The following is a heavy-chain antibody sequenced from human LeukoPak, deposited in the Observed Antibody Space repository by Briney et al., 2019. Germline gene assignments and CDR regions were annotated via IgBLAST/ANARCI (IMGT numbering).Heavy chain of an antibody. J-gene: IGHJ5*02. D-gene: IGHD2-8*02. Sequence: PGGSLRPSCVASGLTFTNAYMSWVRQAPGKGLEWLGRVNTNADGGTTDSAAPLEGRISISRDDSTSTVYLQITGMKVDDSGVFYCTTAFPDCTSALCTGSWGQGTLVTVSS. CDR1: GLTFTNAY. CDR2: VNTNADGGTT. V-gene: IGHV3-15*01. CDR3: TTAFPDCTSALCTGS.